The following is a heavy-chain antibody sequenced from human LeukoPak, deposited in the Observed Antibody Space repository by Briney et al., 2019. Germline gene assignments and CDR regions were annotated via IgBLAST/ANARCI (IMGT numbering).Heavy chain of an antibody. CDR3: ARASCSGTSCYFDY. Sequence: SQTLSLTCTVSGGSISSSSYYWGWIRQPPGKGLEWIGSIYYSGSTYYNPSLKSRVTISVDTSKNQFSLKLSSVTAADTAVYYCARASCSGTSCYFDYWGQGTLVTVSS. CDR2: IYYSGST. CDR1: GGSISSSSYY. J-gene: IGHJ4*02. V-gene: IGHV4-39*01. D-gene: IGHD2-2*01.